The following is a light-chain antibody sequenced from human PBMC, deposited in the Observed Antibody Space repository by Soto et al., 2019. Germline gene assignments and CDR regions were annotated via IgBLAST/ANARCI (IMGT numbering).Light chain of an antibody. Sequence: QSVLTQPPSASTTPGQRVTIFCSGGISNIGSKYVYWYQPLPGAAPKLLIYRDDQRPSGVPDRFSGSKSGTSASLAISGLRSEDEDDYYCAAWDDSLNAWVFGGGTKLTVL. CDR1: ISNIGSKY. CDR3: AAWDDSLNAWV. CDR2: RDD. V-gene: IGLV1-47*01. J-gene: IGLJ3*02.